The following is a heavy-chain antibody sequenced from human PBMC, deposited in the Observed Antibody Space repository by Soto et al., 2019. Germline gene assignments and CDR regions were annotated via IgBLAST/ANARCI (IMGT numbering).Heavy chain of an antibody. CDR1: GGSFSGYY. Sequence: SETLSLTCAVYGGSFSGYYWSWIRQPPGKGLEWIGEINHSGSTNYNPSLKSRVTISVDTSKNQFSLKLSSVTAVDTAVYYCATGGLAAAGTASTRNWFDPWGQGTLVTV. CDR3: ATGGLAAAGTASTRNWFDP. J-gene: IGHJ5*02. V-gene: IGHV4-34*01. CDR2: INHSGST. D-gene: IGHD6-13*01.